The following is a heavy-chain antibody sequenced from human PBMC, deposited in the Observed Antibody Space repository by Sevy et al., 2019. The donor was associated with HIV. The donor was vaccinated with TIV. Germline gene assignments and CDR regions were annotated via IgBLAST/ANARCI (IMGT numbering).Heavy chain of an antibody. J-gene: IGHJ1*01. CDR3: ALERLSSDVAEYFQN. V-gene: IGHV3-30*09. Sequence: GGSLRLSCAASGFTFRGFSRHWVRQAPGKWLEWVTTVSYDGSNTYYADSVKGRFAVFRDNSRNLLNLQMNNLRPEDTAVYYCALERLSSDVAEYFQNWGQGTPVTVSS. D-gene: IGHD1-1*01. CDR2: VSYDGSNT. CDR1: GFTFRGFS.